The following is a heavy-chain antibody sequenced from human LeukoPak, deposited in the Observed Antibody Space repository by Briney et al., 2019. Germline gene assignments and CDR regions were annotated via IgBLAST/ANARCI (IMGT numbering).Heavy chain of an antibody. CDR1: GFTFNRYS. CDR2: ISGGSGVTT. CDR3: AKDVRFLEWPIGGDAFDI. V-gene: IGHV3-23*01. J-gene: IGHJ3*02. Sequence: PGGSLRLSCAASGFTFNRYSMSWVRQAPGKGLEWVSTISGGSGVTTYFADSVKGRFIISRDNSKNSLFLQMDSLRAEDTAVYYCAKDVRFLEWPIGGDAFDIWGQGTMVTVSS. D-gene: IGHD3-3*01.